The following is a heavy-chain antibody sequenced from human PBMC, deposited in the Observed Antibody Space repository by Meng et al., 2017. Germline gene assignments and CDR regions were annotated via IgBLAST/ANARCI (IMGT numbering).Heavy chain of an antibody. J-gene: IGHJ4*02. CDR2: ISYDGSNK. D-gene: IGHD2-21*02. Sequence: GESLKISCAASGFTFSSYAMHWVRQAPGKGLEWVAVISYDGSNKYYADSVKGRFTISRDNSKNTLYLQMNNLRAEDTAVYYCAREHIVVVTARSRKYFDYWGQGTLVTVSS. V-gene: IGHV3-30*01. CDR1: GFTFSSYA. CDR3: AREHIVVVTARSRKYFDY.